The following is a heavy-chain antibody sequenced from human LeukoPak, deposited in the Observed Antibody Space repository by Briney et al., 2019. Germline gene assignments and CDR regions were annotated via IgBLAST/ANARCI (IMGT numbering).Heavy chain of an antibody. V-gene: IGHV3-23*01. D-gene: IGHD2-2*01. CDR2: IGGSGGST. CDR1: GFTFSSYA. CDR3: AKGNGFCSVTSCSYYYYMDV. Sequence: GGSLRLSCAASGFTFSSYAMSWVRQAPGKGLEWVSSIGGSGGSTYYADSVKGRFTISRDNYKNTLYLQMNSLRPEDTAVYYCAKGNGFCSVTSCSYYYYMDVWGKGTTVTVSS. J-gene: IGHJ6*03.